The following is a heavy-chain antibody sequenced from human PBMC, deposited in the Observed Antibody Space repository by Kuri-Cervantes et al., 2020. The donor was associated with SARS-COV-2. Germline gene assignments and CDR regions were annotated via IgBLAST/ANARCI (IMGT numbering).Heavy chain of an antibody. CDR2: VYSTGTT. CDR3: ARVGARGLDF. Sequence: GSLRLSCAVYGGSFSGYYWSWIRQPPGKGLEWIGRVYSTGTTDYNPSLKSRVTMSVDTSKSQFSLNLTSVTAADTAVYYCARVGARGLDFWGQGTLVTVSS. D-gene: IGHD1-26*01. V-gene: IGHV4-59*10. CDR1: GGSFSGYY. J-gene: IGHJ4*02.